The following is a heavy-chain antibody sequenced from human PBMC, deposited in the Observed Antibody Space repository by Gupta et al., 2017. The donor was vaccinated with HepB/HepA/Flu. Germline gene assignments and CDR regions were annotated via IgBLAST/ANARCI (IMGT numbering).Heavy chain of an antibody. V-gene: IGHV3-33*06. J-gene: IGHJ4*02. CDR1: GLTFSSYG. Sequence: QVQLVESGGGVVQPGRSLRLSCVVSGLTFSSYGMHWVRQAPGKGLEWVAVIWYEGRKKYYADSVKGRFTISRDDSKTKRYLDMNSLRAEDTSFEYCANSSYKTWNDYWGQGTLVTVSS. CDR3: ANSSYKTWNDY. D-gene: IGHD3-22*01. CDR2: IWYEGRKK.